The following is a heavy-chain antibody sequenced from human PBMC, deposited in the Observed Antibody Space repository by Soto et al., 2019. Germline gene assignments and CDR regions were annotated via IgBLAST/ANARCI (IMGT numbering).Heavy chain of an antibody. CDR1: GENFANYW. CDR2: IYPGDSRT. J-gene: IGHJ1*01. D-gene: IGHD6-6*01. Sequence: GEPMKVSWNGSGENFANYWIAWVRKMHWKGLEWVALIYPGDSRTIYSPSFQGRVTISADKSIGTAYLQWSSLKSSDTAMYYCSRFKYSTSVRYFQHCGQGTPGTVPS. CDR3: SRFKYSTSVRYFQH. V-gene: IGHV5-51*01.